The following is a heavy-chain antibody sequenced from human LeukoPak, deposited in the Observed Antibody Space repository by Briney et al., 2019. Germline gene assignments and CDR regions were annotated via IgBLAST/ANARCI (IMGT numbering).Heavy chain of an antibody. CDR1: GFTLSSYA. Sequence: GGSLRLSCAASGFTLSSYAMHWVRQAPGKGLEWVAVIWYDGSNKYYADSVKGRFTISRDNSKNTLYLQMNSLRAEDTAVYYCAKDYELEPYDLMDVWGKGTTVTVSS. J-gene: IGHJ6*03. V-gene: IGHV3-33*06. D-gene: IGHD1-1*01. CDR2: IWYDGSNK. CDR3: AKDYELEPYDLMDV.